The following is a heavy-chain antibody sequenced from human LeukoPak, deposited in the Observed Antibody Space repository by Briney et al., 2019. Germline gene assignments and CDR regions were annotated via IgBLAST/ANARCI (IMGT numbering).Heavy chain of an antibody. CDR2: IFTSGST. CDR1: GGSISSGSYY. V-gene: IGHV4-61*02. J-gene: IGHJ2*01. Sequence: SETLSLTCTVSGGSISSGSYYWSWIRQPAGKGLEWIGRIFTSGSTTYNPSLNSRVTMSVDVSKNQFSLSLHSVTAADTAVYYCARDRRALSGSDYNVNWYFDLWGRGTLVTVSS. D-gene: IGHD3-10*01. CDR3: ARDRRALSGSDYNVNWYFDL.